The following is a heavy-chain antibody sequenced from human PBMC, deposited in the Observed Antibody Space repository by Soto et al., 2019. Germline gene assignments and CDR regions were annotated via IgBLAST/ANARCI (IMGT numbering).Heavy chain of an antibody. CDR3: AREDWGSAYYYYYMDV. D-gene: IGHD7-27*01. CDR1: GYTFTSYD. J-gene: IGHJ6*03. V-gene: IGHV1-8*01. Sequence: QVQLVQSGAEVKKPGASVKVSCKASGYTFTSYDINWVRQATGQGLEWMGWMNPNSGNTGYAQKFQGRVTMTRNTSISTAYMELSSLRSEDTAVYYCAREDWGSAYYYYYMDVWGKGTTVTVSS. CDR2: MNPNSGNT.